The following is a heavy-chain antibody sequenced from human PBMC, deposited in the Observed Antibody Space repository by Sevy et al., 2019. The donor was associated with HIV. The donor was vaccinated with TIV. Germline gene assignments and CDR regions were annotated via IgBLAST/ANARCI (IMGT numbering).Heavy chain of an antibody. CDR3: ARTYYYDSSGYYSLYFQH. CDR1: GYSFTSYW. D-gene: IGHD3-22*01. V-gene: IGHV5-51*01. CDR2: IYPGDSDT. Sequence: GESLKISCKGSGYSFTSYWIGWVRQMPGKGLEWMGIIYPGDSDTRYSPSFQGQVPISADKSISTAYLQWSSLKASDTAMYYCARTYYYDSSGYYSLYFQHWGQGTLVTVSS. J-gene: IGHJ1*01.